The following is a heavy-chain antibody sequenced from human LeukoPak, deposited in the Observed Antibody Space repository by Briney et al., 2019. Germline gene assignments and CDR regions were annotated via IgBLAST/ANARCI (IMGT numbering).Heavy chain of an antibody. CDR2: IHTSGST. CDR1: GGSISGVY. Sequence: SETLSLTCTVSGGSISGVYWKWIRQPPRKGLEWVGYIHTSGSTSFNPSLKSRLSFSIDTSKNQVSLRLSSVTATDTAVYYCTRRRGGWGEGEFDFWGQGIPVTVST. CDR3: TRRRGGWGEGEFDF. D-gene: IGHD3-16*01. J-gene: IGHJ4*02. V-gene: IGHV4-4*09.